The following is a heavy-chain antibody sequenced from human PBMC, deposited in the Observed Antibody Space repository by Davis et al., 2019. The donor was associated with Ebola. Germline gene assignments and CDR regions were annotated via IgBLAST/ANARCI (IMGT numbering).Heavy chain of an antibody. J-gene: IGHJ4*02. Sequence: SETLSLTCTVSGGSISSSSYYWGWIRQPPGKGLEWIGSIYYSGSTYYNPSLKSRVTISVDTSKNQFSLKLSSVTAADTAVYYCARDGDYSGSGGRFDYWGQGTLVTVSS. CDR1: GGSISSSSYY. V-gene: IGHV4-39*07. CDR2: IYYSGST. D-gene: IGHD1-26*01. CDR3: ARDGDYSGSGGRFDY.